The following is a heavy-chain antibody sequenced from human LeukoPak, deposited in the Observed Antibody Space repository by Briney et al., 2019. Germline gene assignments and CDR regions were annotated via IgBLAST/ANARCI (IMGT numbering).Heavy chain of an antibody. CDR1: GYSFTSYW. CDR3: ARNLDVIGY. D-gene: IGHD3-3*01. V-gene: IGHV5-10-1*01. Sequence: GESLRISCKGSGYSFTSYWISWVRQMPGKGLEGMGRTNTSHSYTNYSPPFQGQLTISPDKSTSTAYLQWSSLKASDTAMYYCARNLDVIGYWGQGTLVTVSS. J-gene: IGHJ4*02. CDR2: TNTSHSYT.